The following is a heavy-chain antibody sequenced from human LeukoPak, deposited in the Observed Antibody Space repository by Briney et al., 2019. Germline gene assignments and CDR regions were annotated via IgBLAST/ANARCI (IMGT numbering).Heavy chain of an antibody. CDR1: AFTFSSYA. Sequence: VGSLRLSCAASAFTFSSYAVHWVRQAPGKGLEWVAVISYDGSNKYYADSVKGRFTISRDNSKNTLYLQMNSLRAEDTAVYYCARVREASKEVTGALDYWGQGTLVTVSS. J-gene: IGHJ4*02. D-gene: IGHD2-21*02. CDR2: ISYDGSNK. CDR3: ARVREASKEVTGALDY. V-gene: IGHV3-30-3*01.